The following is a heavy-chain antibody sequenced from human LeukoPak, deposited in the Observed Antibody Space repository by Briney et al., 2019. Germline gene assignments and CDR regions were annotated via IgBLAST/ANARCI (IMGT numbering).Heavy chain of an antibody. CDR3: AYYYDSSLDY. Sequence: GASVKVSCKASVYTFTGYYMHWVRQAPARGLEWMGWINPNSGGTNYAQKLQGRVTMTRDTSISTAYMELSRLRSDDTAVYYCAYYYDSSLDYWGRGALVTVSS. J-gene: IGHJ4*02. V-gene: IGHV1-2*02. CDR1: VYTFTGYY. D-gene: IGHD3-22*01. CDR2: INPNSGGT.